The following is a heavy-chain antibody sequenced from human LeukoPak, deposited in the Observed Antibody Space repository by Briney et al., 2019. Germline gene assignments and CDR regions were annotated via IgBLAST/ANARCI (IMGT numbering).Heavy chain of an antibody. CDR2: IYYSGST. CDR1: GGSISSSSYY. D-gene: IGHD3-22*01. CDR3: ARFPGYYDSSGYYMSFDY. V-gene: IGHV4-39*01. Sequence: SETLSLTCTVSGGSISSSSYYWGWIRQPPGKGLEWLGSIYYSGSTYYNPSLKSRVTISVDTSKNQFSLKLSSVTAADTAVYYCARFPGYYDSSGYYMSFDYWGQGTLVTVSS. J-gene: IGHJ4*02.